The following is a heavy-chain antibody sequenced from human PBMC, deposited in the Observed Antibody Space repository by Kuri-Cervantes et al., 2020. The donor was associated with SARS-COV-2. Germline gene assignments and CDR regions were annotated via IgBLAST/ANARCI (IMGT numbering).Heavy chain of an antibody. J-gene: IGHJ3*02. D-gene: IGHD3-16*01. CDR3: ARVSWGGDGFDI. CDR2: IATAGDP. Sequence: GGSLRLSCVASGFTFSSHDMHWVRQPTGKGLEWVSGIATAGDPYFAASVTGRFTISRENAKSSLYLQMDSLRAGDTAVYYCARVSWGGDGFDIWGQGTMVTVSS. CDR1: GFTFSSHD. V-gene: IGHV3-13*05.